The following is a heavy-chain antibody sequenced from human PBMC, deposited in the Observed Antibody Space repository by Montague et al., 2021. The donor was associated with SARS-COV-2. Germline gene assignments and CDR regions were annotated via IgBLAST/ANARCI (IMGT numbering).Heavy chain of an antibody. CDR2: IYYSGST. D-gene: IGHD2-8*01. Sequence: SETLSLTCTVSGGSIGGYYWSWIRQSPGKGLEWIGYIYYSGSTKYNPFLESRVTVSVDRSKNQVSLKLSSVTPADTAVYYCARPLRSCSNGVCRTYYYYAMDVWGQGTTVTVSS. V-gene: IGHV4-59*01. CDR3: ARPLRSCSNGVCRTYYYYAMDV. J-gene: IGHJ6*02. CDR1: GGSIGGYY.